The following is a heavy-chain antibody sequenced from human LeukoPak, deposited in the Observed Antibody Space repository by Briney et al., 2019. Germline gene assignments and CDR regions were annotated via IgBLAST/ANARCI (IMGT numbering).Heavy chain of an antibody. J-gene: IGHJ4*02. CDR3: ARVAYGDLYYFDY. Sequence: GGSLRLSCAASGFTFSSYAMHWVRQAPGKGLEWVAVISYDGSNKYYADSVKGRFTISRDNSKNTLYLQMNSLRAEDTAVYYCARVAYGDLYYFDYWGQGTLVTVSS. CDR1: GFTFSSYA. V-gene: IGHV3-30-3*01. D-gene: IGHD4-17*01. CDR2: ISYDGSNK.